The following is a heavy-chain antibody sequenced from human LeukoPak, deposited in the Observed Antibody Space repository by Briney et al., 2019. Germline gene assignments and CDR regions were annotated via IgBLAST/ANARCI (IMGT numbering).Heavy chain of an antibody. CDR2: FDPEDGET. J-gene: IGHJ4*02. CDR3: TTGTSTFIAAPGRY. D-gene: IGHD6-13*01. Sequence: ASVKVSCKVSGYTLTELSMHWVRQAPGKGLERMGGFDPEDGETIYAQKFQGRVTMTEDTSTDTAYMELSSLRSEDTAVYYCTTGTSTFIAAPGRYWGQGTLVIVSS. V-gene: IGHV1-24*01. CDR1: GYTLTELS.